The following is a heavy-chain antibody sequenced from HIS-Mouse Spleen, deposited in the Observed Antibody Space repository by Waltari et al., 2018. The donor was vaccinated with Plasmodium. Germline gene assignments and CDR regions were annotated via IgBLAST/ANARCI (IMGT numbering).Heavy chain of an antibody. J-gene: IGHJ4*02. D-gene: IGHD6-13*01. CDR1: GYPFTGYY. CDR2: INPNSGGT. Sequence: QVQLVQSGAEVTKPGASVKVSFKASGYPFTGYYMHWVRQAPGQGLEWMGWINPNSGGTNYAQKFQGRVTMTRDTSISTAYMELSRLRSDDTAVYYCARDLAAAGHFDYWGQGTLVTVSS. CDR3: ARDLAAAGHFDY. V-gene: IGHV1-2*02.